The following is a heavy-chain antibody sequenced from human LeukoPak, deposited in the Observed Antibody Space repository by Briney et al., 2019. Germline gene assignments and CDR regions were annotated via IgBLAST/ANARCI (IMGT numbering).Heavy chain of an antibody. J-gene: IGHJ4*02. Sequence: SETLSLTCAVNGGSFSGYYWSRIRQPPAKGLALIGEINHSGSTNYNPSLKSRVTISVDTSKNQFSLKLSSVTAADTAVYYCASLVSGYYYFDYWGQGTLVTVSS. V-gene: IGHV4-34*01. CDR3: ASLVSGYYYFDY. D-gene: IGHD3-22*01. CDR1: GGSFSGYY. CDR2: INHSGST.